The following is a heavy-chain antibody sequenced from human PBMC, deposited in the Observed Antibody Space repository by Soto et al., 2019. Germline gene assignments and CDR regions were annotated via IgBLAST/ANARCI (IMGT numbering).Heavy chain of an antibody. J-gene: IGHJ3*02. Sequence: ASVKVSCKASGYTFTNYGLTWVLQAPGQGPEWVGWISAYNGNTHYAQKLQGRVAMTTDTSTSTAYMELRSLRSDDTAVYYCARGPPYYGSGSYRNAFDIWGQGTMVTVSS. CDR1: GYTFTNYG. CDR3: ARGPPYYGSGSYRNAFDI. V-gene: IGHV1-18*01. D-gene: IGHD3-10*01. CDR2: ISAYNGNT.